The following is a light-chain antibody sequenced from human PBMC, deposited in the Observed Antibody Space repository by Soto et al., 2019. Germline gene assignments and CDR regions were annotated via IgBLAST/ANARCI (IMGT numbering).Light chain of an antibody. CDR1: QDISSS. CDR2: AAS. Sequence: IQLTQSPSSLSASVGDRVTITCRASQDISSSLGWYQQKPGKSPKLLIYAASILQSGVPSRFSDSGFGTDFTLTISSLQAEECARYLCQQLRSYPSTFGGGTKVEIK. V-gene: IGKV1-9*01. J-gene: IGKJ4*01. CDR3: QQLRSYPST.